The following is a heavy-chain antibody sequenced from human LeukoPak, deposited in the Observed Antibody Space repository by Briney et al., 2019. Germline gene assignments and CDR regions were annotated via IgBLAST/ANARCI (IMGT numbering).Heavy chain of an antibody. CDR2: TYYRSKWYN. V-gene: IGHV6-1*01. Sequence: SQTLSLTCAISGDSVSSNSAAWNWIRQSPSRGLEWLGRTYYRSKWYNDYAVSVKSRITINPDTSKNQFSLQLNSVTPEDTAVYYCACITMIVVVITLACELYSMDVWGQGTTVTVSS. CDR1: GDSVSSNSAA. D-gene: IGHD3-22*01. CDR3: ACITMIVVVITLACELYSMDV. J-gene: IGHJ6*02.